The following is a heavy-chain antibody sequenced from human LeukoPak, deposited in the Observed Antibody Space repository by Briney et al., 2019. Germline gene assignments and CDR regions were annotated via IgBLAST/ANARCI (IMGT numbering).Heavy chain of an antibody. CDR3: ARDSRTTGTTSGYFDY. D-gene: IGHD1-1*01. CDR2: ISSSSGDI. J-gene: IGHJ4*02. V-gene: IGHV3-21*01. CDR1: GFTFSTFS. Sequence: GGSLRLSCAASGFTFSTFSLNWARQAPGKGLEWVSSISSSSGDIYYAVSVKGRFTISRDNGKNSLFLQMNSLRAEDTAVYYCARDSRTTGTTSGYFDYWGQGALVTVSS.